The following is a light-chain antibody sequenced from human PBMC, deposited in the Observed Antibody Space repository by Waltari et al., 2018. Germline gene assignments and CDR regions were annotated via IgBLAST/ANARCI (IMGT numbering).Light chain of an antibody. CDR1: QSVSRA. CDR2: GAS. CDR3: QHYVSLPVT. V-gene: IGKV3-20*01. J-gene: IGKJ1*01. Sequence: EIVLTQSPGTLSLSPWERATLSCRASQSVSRALACYQQNPGQAPRLLIYGASNRATGIPDRFSGSGSGTDFSLIISRLEPEDFAVYYCQHYVSLPVTFGQGTKVEIK.